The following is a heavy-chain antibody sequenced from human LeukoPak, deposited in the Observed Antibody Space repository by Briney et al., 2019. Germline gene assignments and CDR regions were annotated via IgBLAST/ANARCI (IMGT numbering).Heavy chain of an antibody. CDR2: IQSDGSST. CDR3: AKDRTRGSGSPDDY. J-gene: IGHJ4*02. Sequence: GGSLRLSCAASGFTFSNYWMHWVRQGPGMGLVWVSRIQSDGSSTDYADSVKGRFTISRDNSKNTLSLQMNSLRVEDTAVYYCAKDRTRGSGSPDDYWGQGTLVTVSS. V-gene: IGHV3-74*01. D-gene: IGHD3-10*01. CDR1: GFTFSNYW.